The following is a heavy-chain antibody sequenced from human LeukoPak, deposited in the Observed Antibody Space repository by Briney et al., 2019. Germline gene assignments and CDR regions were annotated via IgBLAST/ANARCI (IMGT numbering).Heavy chain of an antibody. CDR2: ISSSSSYI. CDR1: GFTFSSYA. D-gene: IGHD3-3*01. J-gene: IGHJ6*04. Sequence: GGSLRLSCAASGFTFSSYAMSWVRQAPGKGLEWVSSISSSSSYIYYADSVKGRFTISRDNAKNSLYLQMNSLRAEDTAVYYCARVAAYYDFWSGLTDVWGKGTTVTDSS. CDR3: ARVAAYYDFWSGLTDV. V-gene: IGHV3-21*01.